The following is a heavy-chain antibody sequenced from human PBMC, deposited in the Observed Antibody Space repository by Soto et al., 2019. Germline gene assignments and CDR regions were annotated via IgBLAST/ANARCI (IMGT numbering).Heavy chain of an antibody. CDR3: ARRTTTVTWWSDP. D-gene: IGHD4-17*01. CDR2: IYWDDDK. CDR1: GFSLTTSGVG. V-gene: IGHV2-5*02. Sequence: QITLKESGPTLVKPTQTLTLTCTFSGFSLTTSGVGVGWIRQPPGKALEWLALIYWDDDKRYSPSLKSRLTTTKDPSKYQVVLTTPNLAPPDPGPYLSARRTTTVTWWSDPWRQGALVTVSS. J-gene: IGHJ5*02.